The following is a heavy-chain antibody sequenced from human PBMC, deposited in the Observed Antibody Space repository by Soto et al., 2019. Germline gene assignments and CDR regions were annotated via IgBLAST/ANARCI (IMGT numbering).Heavy chain of an antibody. D-gene: IGHD6-13*01. CDR2: ISPSSSTI. Sequence: VQLVESGGGLVQPGGSLRLSCAASGFTFSNYGMNWVRQDPGKGLEWVSYISPSSSTIYYADSVKGRFTISRENAMNSLYLHMNSLRAEDTAIYYCARAYSSSSGKNAFDFWGQGTMVTDSS. V-gene: IGHV3-48*01. CDR3: ARAYSSSSGKNAFDF. J-gene: IGHJ3*01. CDR1: GFTFSNYG.